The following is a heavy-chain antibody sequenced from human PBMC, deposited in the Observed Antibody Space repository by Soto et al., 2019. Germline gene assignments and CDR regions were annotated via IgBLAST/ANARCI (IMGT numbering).Heavy chain of an antibody. Sequence: PGGSLQPSCQGLGYSFTISCSAWVRQLPGKGLEWMGIIYVDDSETRYSPSFQGQVTISADKSINAAYLQWSSLKASDTAMYYCARGDRGEDWGQGTL. J-gene: IGHJ4*02. CDR1: GYSFTISC. V-gene: IGHV5-51*01. CDR3: ARGDRGED. CDR2: IYVDDSET. D-gene: IGHD2-21*02.